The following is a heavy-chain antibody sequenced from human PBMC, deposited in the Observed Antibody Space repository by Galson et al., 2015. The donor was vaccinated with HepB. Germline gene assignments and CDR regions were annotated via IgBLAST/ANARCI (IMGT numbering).Heavy chain of an antibody. CDR2: AYYRSEWYN. J-gene: IGHJ3*02. D-gene: IGHD7-27*01. CDR1: GDSVSSNSAA. V-gene: IGHV6-1*01. CDR3: ARGTRKLGIWAKDAFDI. Sequence: CAISGDSVSSNSAAWNWIRQSPSRGLEWLGRAYYRSEWYNDYAVSVKSRIAINPDTSKNQFSLQLNSVTPEDTAVYYCARGTRKLGIWAKDAFDIWGQGTMVTVSS.